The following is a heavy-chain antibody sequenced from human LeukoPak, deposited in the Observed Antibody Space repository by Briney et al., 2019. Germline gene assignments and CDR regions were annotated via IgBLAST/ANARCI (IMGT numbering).Heavy chain of an antibody. J-gene: IGHJ6*03. CDR3: ARDREGKYSSSSFCMDV. D-gene: IGHD6-6*01. CDR2: IFLIFGKT. Sequence: SVTLSCKASGGAFTSYPISWGWLAQAPGLGWKGRIFLIFGKTSYDQKFQGRVTITADKSTCTAYMELSRLRFEDTAVYYCARDREGKYSSSSFCMDVWGKGTSVTVSS. CDR1: GGAFTSYP. V-gene: IGHV1-69*04.